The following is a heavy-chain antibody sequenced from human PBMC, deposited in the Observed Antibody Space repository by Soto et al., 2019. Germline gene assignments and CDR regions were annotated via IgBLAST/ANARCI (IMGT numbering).Heavy chain of an antibody. V-gene: IGHV3-21*01. D-gene: IGHD4-17*01. CDR1: GFTFSSYS. J-gene: IGHJ4*02. Sequence: GGSLRLSCAASGFTFSSYSMNWVRQAPGKGLEWVSSISSSSSSIYYAASVKGRFTISIDNAKNSLYLQMNSLRAEDTAVYYCARDPLTPTVAYDYWGQGTLVTVSS. CDR2: ISSSSSSI. CDR3: ARDPLTPTVAYDY.